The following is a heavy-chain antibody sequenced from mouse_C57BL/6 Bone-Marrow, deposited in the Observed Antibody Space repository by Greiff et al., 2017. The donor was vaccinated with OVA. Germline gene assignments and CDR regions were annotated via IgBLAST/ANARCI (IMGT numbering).Heavy chain of an antibody. J-gene: IGHJ4*01. CDR3: AYPTVVAHYAMDY. D-gene: IGHD1-1*01. V-gene: IGHV1-82*01. CDR1: GYAFSSSW. Sequence: VQLQQSGPELVKPGASVKISCKASGYAFSSSWMNWVKQRPGKGLELIGRIYPGDGDTNYNGKFKGKATLTAAKSSSTAYMQLSNLTSEDSAVYCGAYPTVVAHYAMDYWGQGTSVTVSS. CDR2: IYPGDGDT.